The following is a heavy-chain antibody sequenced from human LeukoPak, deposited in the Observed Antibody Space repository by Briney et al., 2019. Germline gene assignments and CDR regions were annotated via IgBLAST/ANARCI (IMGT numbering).Heavy chain of an antibody. D-gene: IGHD3-3*01. CDR2: IIPMFGSA. CDR1: GYTFTGYY. V-gene: IGHV1-69*05. J-gene: IGHJ4*02. CDR3: ARVAESTYDFWSGSLDY. Sequence: SVKVSCKASGYTFTGYYMHWVRQAPGQGLEWMGAIIPMFGSANYAQKFQGRVTITTDESTSTAYMELNSLRSEDTAVYYCARVAESTYDFWSGSLDYWGQGTLVTVSS.